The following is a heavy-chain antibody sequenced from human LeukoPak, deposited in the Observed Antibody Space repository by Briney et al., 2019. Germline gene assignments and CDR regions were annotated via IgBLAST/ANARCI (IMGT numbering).Heavy chain of an antibody. D-gene: IGHD3-16*01. J-gene: IGHJ3*02. CDR3: ARDLELRGRNAFDI. CDR2: ISSSGSTI. V-gene: IGHV3-48*03. CDR1: GFTFSSYE. Sequence: GGSLRLSCAASGFTFSSYEMNWVRQAPGKGLEWVSYISSSGSTIYYADSVRGRFTISRDNAKNSLYLQMNSLRAEDTAVYYCARDLELRGRNAFDIWGQGTMVTVSS.